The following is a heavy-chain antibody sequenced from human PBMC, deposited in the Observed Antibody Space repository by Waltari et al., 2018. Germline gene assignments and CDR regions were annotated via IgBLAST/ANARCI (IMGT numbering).Heavy chain of an antibody. V-gene: IGHV4-39*07. J-gene: IGHJ5*02. CDR1: GGPISSSSYY. Sequence: QLQLQESGPGLVKPSETLSLTCTVSGGPISSSSYYWGWIRQPPGKGLEWIGSIYYSGSPYYNPSLKSRVTISVDTSKNQFSLKLSSVTAADTAVYYCARRVVGATPWFDPWGQGTLVTVSS. CDR3: ARRVVGATPWFDP. CDR2: IYYSGSP. D-gene: IGHD1-26*01.